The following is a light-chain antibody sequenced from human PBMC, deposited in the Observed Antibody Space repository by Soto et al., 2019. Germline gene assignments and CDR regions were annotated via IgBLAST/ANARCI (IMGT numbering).Light chain of an antibody. Sequence: EIVMTQSPATLSVSPGERATLSCRASQSVSSNLAWYQQKPGQAPRLLIYGASTSATGIPARFSGSGSGTEFTLTISSLQSEDFAVNYCQQYNNWPRTFGQGNKVEIK. CDR3: QQYNNWPRT. CDR2: GAS. J-gene: IGKJ1*01. V-gene: IGKV3-15*01. CDR1: QSVSSN.